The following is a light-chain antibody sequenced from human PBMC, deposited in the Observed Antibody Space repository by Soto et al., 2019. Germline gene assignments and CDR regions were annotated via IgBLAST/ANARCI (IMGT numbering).Light chain of an antibody. V-gene: IGKV1-9*01. CDR1: QGIRSY. CDR2: RAS. Sequence: DIQLTQSPSFLSASVGDRITITCRASQGIRSYLVWYQQRPGTAPKVLISRASRLHTGVPSRVSGSGSGTEFTLTITSLEPEDFATYYYQQHNAHPWTFGQRTKVEIK. J-gene: IGKJ1*01. CDR3: QQHNAHPWT.